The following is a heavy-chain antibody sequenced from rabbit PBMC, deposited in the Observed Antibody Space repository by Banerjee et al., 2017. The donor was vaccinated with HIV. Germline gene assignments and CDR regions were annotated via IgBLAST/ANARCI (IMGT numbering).Heavy chain of an antibody. CDR3: GRDPPNTGDNSMDL. J-gene: IGHJ4*01. V-gene: IGHV1S40*01. D-gene: IGHD1-1*01. CDR1: GFSFSSSYW. CDR2: IDAGSSGST. Sequence: QSLEESGGDLVKPGASLTLTCTASGFSFSSSYWICWVRQAPGKGLEWIACIDAGSSGSTYYASWAKGRFTISKTSSTTVTLQMTSLTAADTATYFCGRDPPNTGDNSMDLWGPGTLVTVS.